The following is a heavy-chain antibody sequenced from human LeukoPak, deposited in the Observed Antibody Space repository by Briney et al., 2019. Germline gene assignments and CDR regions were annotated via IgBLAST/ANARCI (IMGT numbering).Heavy chain of an antibody. D-gene: IGHD6-13*01. V-gene: IGHV4-39*01. CDR1: GSSISSHSFY. CDR3: ARHRRAAAGTGSAADY. CDR2: VYYTGNT. Sequence: WETLSLTCTVSGSSISSHSFYWAWLRPPPGKGLVWIVSVYYTGNTYINQSLNSRVGIYVDTSKNQFSLDVRSVTDTDTAVYYCARHRRAAAGTGSAADYWGQGTLVTVSS. J-gene: IGHJ4*02.